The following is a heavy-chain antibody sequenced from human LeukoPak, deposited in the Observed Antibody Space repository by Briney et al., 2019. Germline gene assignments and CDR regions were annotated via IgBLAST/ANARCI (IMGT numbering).Heavy chain of an antibody. D-gene: IGHD5-18*01. V-gene: IGHV1-18*01. CDR2: IGAYNGNT. CDR1: GYTFTSYG. CDR3: ARDQWEKVEYSYGPADY. Sequence: GASVKVSCKASGYTFTSYGISWVRQAPGQGLEWMGWIGAYNGNTNYAQKLQGRVTMTTDTSTSTAYMELRSLRSDDTAVYYCARDQWEKVEYSYGPADYWGQGTLVTVSS. J-gene: IGHJ4*02.